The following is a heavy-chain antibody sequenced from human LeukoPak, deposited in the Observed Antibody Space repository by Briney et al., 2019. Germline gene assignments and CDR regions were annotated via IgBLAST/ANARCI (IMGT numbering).Heavy chain of an antibody. CDR3: ARAHYGPASPAGGL. CDR2: INRSGSA. V-gene: IGHV4-34*01. D-gene: IGHD3-10*01. CDR1: GGSLSGYY. J-gene: IGHJ4*02. Sequence: KTSETLSLTCAVYGGSLSGYYWSWVRQPPGRGLEWVGAINRSGSANYNPSLKSRVTVSVDTSKNQFSLKLSSVTAADTAVYYCARAHYGPASPAGGLWGQGTLVTVSS.